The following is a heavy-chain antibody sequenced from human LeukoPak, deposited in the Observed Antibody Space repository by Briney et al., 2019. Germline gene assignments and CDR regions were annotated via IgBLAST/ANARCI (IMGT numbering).Heavy chain of an antibody. V-gene: IGHV4-34*01. CDR2: INHSGST. CDR3: ARGMVYCSGGSCYSPGPPPTHFDY. CDR1: GGSFSGYY. D-gene: IGHD2-15*01. J-gene: IGHJ4*02. Sequence: KTSETLSLTCAVYGGSFSGYYWSWIRQPPGKGLEWIGEINHSGSTNYNPSLKSRVTISVDTSKNQFSLKLSSVTAADTAVYYCARGMVYCSGGSCYSPGPPPTHFDYWGQGTLVTVSS.